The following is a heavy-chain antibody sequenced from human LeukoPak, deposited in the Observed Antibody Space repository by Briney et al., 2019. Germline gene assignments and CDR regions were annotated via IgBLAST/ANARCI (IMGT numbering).Heavy chain of an antibody. V-gene: IGHV1-18*01. J-gene: IGHJ4*02. CDR2: ISAYNGNT. D-gene: IGHD4-23*01. CDR1: GYTFTSYG. Sequence: ASMKVSCKASGYTFTSYGISWVRQAPGQGLEWMGWISAYNGNTNYAQKLQGRVTMTTDTSTSTAYMELRSLRSDDTAVYYCARVMPSTVVTRGTPPDYWGQGTLVTVSS. CDR3: ARVMPSTVVTRGTPPDY.